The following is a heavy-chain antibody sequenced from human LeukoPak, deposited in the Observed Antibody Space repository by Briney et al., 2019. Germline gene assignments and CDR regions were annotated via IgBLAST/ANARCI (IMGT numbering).Heavy chain of an antibody. CDR1: GGSISSYY. CDR3: ARVSAASRRFDY. J-gene: IGHJ4*02. Sequence: PSETLSLTCTVSGGSISSYYWSWIRQPPGKGLEWIGYIYYSGSTNYNPSLKSRATISVDTSKNQFSLKLSSVTAADTAVYYCARVSAASRRFDYWGQGTLVTVSS. CDR2: IYYSGST. D-gene: IGHD6-25*01. V-gene: IGHV4-59*01.